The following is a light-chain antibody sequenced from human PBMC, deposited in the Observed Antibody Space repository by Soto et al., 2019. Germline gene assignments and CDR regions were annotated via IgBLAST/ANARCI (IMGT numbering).Light chain of an antibody. V-gene: IGKV1-5*01. J-gene: IGKJ2*01. CDR1: QSISSW. CDR3: QQYNSYPHT. CDR2: DAS. Sequence: DIQMTQSPSTLSVSVGDRVTITCRASQSISSWLAWYQQKPGKAPKLLIYDASTLESGVPSRFSGSGSGTEFPLTISSLQPDDFATYYCQQYNSYPHTFGQGTKLEIK.